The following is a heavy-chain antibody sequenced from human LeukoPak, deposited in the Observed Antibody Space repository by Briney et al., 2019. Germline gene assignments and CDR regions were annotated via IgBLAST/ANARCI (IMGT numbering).Heavy chain of an antibody. D-gene: IGHD4-11*01. CDR1: GFTFGTYA. J-gene: IGHJ6*02. Sequence: GGSLRLSCAASGFTFGTYAMTWVRQVPGKGLEWVSAITGSGDSTYYAGSVQGRFIISRDNAKNTLYLQMNSLRAEDTAVYYCAKESNNYLFAYYYGVDVWGQGTTVTVSS. CDR3: AKESNNYLFAYYYGVDV. CDR2: ITGSGDST. V-gene: IGHV3-23*01.